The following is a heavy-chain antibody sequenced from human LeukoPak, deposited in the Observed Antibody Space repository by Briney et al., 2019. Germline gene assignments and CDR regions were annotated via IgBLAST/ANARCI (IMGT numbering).Heavy chain of an antibody. CDR1: GGSISSGGYS. D-gene: IGHD3-9*01. CDR3: ARDWLRIPDRDYYYYGMDV. CDR2: IYHSGST. V-gene: IGHV4-30-2*01. J-gene: IGHJ6*02. Sequence: PSETLSLTCAVSGGSISSGGYSWSWIRQPPGKGLEWIGYIYHSGSTYYNPSLKSRVTISVDRSKNQFSLKLSSVTAADTAVYYCARDWLRIPDRDYYYYGMDVWGQGTTVTVSS.